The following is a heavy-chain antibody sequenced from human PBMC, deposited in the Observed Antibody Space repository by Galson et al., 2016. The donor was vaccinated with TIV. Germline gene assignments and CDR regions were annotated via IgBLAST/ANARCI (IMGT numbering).Heavy chain of an antibody. J-gene: IGHJ6*02. CDR2: IWYDGSIK. V-gene: IGHV3-33*01. CDR1: GYTFSSYG. D-gene: IGHD2/OR15-2a*01. Sequence: SLRLSCAASGYTFSSYGMHWVRQAPGKGLEWVAVIWYDGSIKYNEDSVKGRFTISRDKSKNTLYLAMSSLRAEDTAVYYCARIIVSYGMAVWGQGTTVTVSS. CDR3: ARIIVSYGMAV.